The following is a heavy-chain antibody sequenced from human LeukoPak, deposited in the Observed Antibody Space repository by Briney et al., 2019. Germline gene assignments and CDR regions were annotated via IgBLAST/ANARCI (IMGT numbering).Heavy chain of an antibody. CDR1: VFTFSIYA. CDR2: IIGSGGST. V-gene: IGHV3-23*01. D-gene: IGHD3-10*01. J-gene: IGHJ4*02. Sequence: GGSLRLSCAPSVFTFSIYAMSCVRQSPGRGLECGSPIIGSGGSTYYADSVKGRFTISRDNSKNTLYLQMNSLRAEDTAVYYCAKDRPMVRGVITDGYFDYWGQGTLVTVSS. CDR3: AKDRPMVRGVITDGYFDY.